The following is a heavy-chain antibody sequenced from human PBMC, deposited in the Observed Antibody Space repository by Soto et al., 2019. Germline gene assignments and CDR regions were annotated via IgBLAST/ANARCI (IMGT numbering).Heavy chain of an antibody. V-gene: IGHV1-69*13. Sequence: ASVKVSCKASGGTFSSYAISWVRQAPGQGLEWMGGIIPIFGTANYAQKFQGRVTITADESTSTAYMELSSLRSEDTAVYYCARGDYYDSSGYSPGASDIWGQGTMVTVSS. CDR2: IIPIFGTA. CDR3: ARGDYYDSSGYSPGASDI. D-gene: IGHD3-22*01. J-gene: IGHJ3*02. CDR1: GGTFSSYA.